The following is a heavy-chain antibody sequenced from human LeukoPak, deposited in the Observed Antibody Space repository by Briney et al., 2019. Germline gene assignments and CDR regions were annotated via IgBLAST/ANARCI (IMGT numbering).Heavy chain of an antibody. CDR1: GGSIRSSYYY. CDR3: ARVREEYCSGGSCYSFDY. CDR2: IYDSGST. D-gene: IGHD2-15*01. Sequence: SETLSLTCTVSGGSIRSSYYYWGWIRQPPGKGLEWIGSIYDSGSTYYNPSLKSRVTISVDTSKTQFSLKLSSVTAADTAVYYCARVREEYCSGGSCYSFDYWGQGTLVTVSS. J-gene: IGHJ4*02. V-gene: IGHV4-39*07.